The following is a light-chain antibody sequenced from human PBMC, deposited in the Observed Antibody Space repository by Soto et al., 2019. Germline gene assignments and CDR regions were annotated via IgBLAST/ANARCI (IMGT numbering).Light chain of an antibody. V-gene: IGKV3-20*01. CDR1: QSVSSNS. Sequence: EIVLTQSPGTLSLSPGESATLSCRASQSVSSNSLAWYRRNPGQPPSLLIYGTSTRATDIPRRFSGSGSGTDFTLTITRLEPEDFAVYFCQQYGDSPQTFGHGTKVEVK. CDR3: QQYGDSPQT. J-gene: IGKJ1*01. CDR2: GTS.